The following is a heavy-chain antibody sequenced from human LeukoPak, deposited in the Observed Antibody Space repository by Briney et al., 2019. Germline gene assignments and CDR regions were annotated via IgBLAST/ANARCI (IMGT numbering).Heavy chain of an antibody. Sequence: SETLSLTCAVYGESFSAYFWTWIRQPPGKGLEWIGEISRGGSTNYSPSLKSRVTISLDTSKNQVSLTLSSVTAADTAMYYCGVSTTRAITRTIDYWGQGTLVTVSS. CDR3: GVSTTRAITRTIDY. D-gene: IGHD5-12*01. CDR2: ISRGGST. V-gene: IGHV4-34*01. CDR1: GESFSAYF. J-gene: IGHJ4*02.